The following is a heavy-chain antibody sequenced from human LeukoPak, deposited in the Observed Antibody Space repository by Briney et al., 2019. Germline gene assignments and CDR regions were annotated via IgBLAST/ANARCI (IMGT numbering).Heavy chain of an antibody. CDR2: ICGSGGSA. V-gene: IGHV3-23*01. J-gene: IGHJ6*02. CDR3: AKSRGYYYYGMDV. Sequence: GGALRLSCAASGFTFSSYAMSWVRQAPGKGVEWVSGICGSGGSAYYADSVKGRFTISRENSKNTLYLQMDSLRDEDTAVYYCAKSRGYYYYGMDVWGQGTTVTVSS. CDR1: GFTFSSYA.